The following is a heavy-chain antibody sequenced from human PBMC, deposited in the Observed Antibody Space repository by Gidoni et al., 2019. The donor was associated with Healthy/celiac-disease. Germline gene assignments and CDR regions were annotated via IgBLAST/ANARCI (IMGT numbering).Heavy chain of an antibody. CDR3: AREGWELPSGGMDV. CDR1: GFTFSDYY. D-gene: IGHD1-26*01. J-gene: IGHJ6*02. V-gene: IGHV3-11*01. Sequence: QVQLVESGGGLVKPGGSLRLSCAASGFTFSDYYMSWIRQAPGKGLEWVHTISSMGSTKYYADSVKGRFTIPRKNAKNQLYLKMNSLRAEDTAVYYCAREGWELPSGGMDVWGQGTTVTVSS. CDR2: ISSMGSTK.